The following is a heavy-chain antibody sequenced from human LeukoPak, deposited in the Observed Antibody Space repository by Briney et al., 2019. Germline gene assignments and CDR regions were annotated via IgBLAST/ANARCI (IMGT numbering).Heavy chain of an antibody. Sequence: GGCLRLSCAASGFTFSSYSMTWVRQAPGKGLEFVSSITSSSSNIYYADSVKGRFTVSRDNAKNSLFLQMNSLRAEDTAVYYCGRARGGYSNHDIDYWGQGTLVTVSS. CDR2: ITSSSSNI. J-gene: IGHJ4*02. CDR1: GFTFSSYS. V-gene: IGHV3-21*01. CDR3: GRARGGYSNHDIDY. D-gene: IGHD5-12*01.